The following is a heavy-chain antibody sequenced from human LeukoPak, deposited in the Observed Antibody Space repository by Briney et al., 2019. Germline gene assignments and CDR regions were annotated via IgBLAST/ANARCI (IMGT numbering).Heavy chain of an antibody. Sequence: GSLRLSCAASGFTFSDSYMTWIRQAPGKGLEWVSYISNSGSSIYYADSVKGRFTISRDNAKNSLFLQMNNLRVDDTAVYYCVRDYRGGWNDYWGQGTLVTVSS. J-gene: IGHJ4*02. D-gene: IGHD1-26*01. CDR1: GFTFSDSY. CDR2: ISNSGSSI. V-gene: IGHV3-11*04. CDR3: VRDYRGGWNDY.